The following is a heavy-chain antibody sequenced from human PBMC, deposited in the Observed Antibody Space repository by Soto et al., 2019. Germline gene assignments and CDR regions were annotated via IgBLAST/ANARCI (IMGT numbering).Heavy chain of an antibody. CDR3: ARGLFVSGYPYMDV. CDR1: GYTFTSYD. CDR2: MNPNSGNT. V-gene: IGHV1-8*01. Sequence: ASVKVSCKASGYTFTSYDINWVRQATGQGLEWMGWMNPNSGNTGYAQKFQGRVTMTRNTSISTAYMELSSLRSEDTAVYYCARGLFVSGYPYMDVWGKGTTVTVS. J-gene: IGHJ6*03. D-gene: IGHD5-12*01.